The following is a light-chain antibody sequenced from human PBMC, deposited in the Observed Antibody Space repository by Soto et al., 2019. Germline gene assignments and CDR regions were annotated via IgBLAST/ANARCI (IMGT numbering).Light chain of an antibody. J-gene: IGKJ3*01. CDR2: AAS. V-gene: IGKV1-39*01. Sequence: DIQMTQSPSSLSASVGDRLTITCRPSQSISSYLNWYQQKPGKAPKLLIYAASSLQSGVPSRFSGSGSGTDFTLTISILQPEDFATYYCQQSYSTPLFTFGPGTKVDIK. CDR1: QSISSY. CDR3: QQSYSTPLFT.